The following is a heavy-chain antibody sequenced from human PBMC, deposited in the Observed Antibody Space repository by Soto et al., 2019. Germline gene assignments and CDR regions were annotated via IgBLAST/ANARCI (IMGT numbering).Heavy chain of an antibody. CDR2: ISYDGSNK. J-gene: IGHJ3*02. V-gene: IGHV3-30-3*01. CDR1: GFTFSSYA. D-gene: IGHD3-22*01. CDR3: ARDSGYYDSSGYQHTHHYDAFDI. Sequence: PGGSLRLSCAASGFTFSSYAMHWVRQAPGKGLERVAVISYDGSNKYYADSVKGRFTISRDNSKNTLYLQMNSLRAEDTAVYYCARDSGYYDSSGYQHTHHYDAFDIWGQGTMVTVSS.